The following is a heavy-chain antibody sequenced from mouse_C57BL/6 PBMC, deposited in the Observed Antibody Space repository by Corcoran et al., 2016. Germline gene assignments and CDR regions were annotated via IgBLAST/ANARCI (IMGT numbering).Heavy chain of an antibody. Sequence: EVQLQQSGPELVKPGASVKISCKASGYTFTDYYMNWVKQSHGKSLEWIGDINPNNGGTSYNQKFKGKATLTVDKSSSTAYIELRSLTSEDSAVYYCARRWLLDFDYWGQGTTLTVSS. CDR1: GYTFTDYY. V-gene: IGHV1-26*01. CDR3: ARRWLLDFDY. CDR2: INPNNGGT. D-gene: IGHD2-3*01. J-gene: IGHJ2*01.